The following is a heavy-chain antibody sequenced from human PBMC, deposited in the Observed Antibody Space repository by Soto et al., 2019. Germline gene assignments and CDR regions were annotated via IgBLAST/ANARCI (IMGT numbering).Heavy chain of an antibody. CDR1: GGSFSGYY. J-gene: IGHJ5*02. CDR3: ARVPGP. D-gene: IGHD7-27*01. CDR2: INHSGST. Sequence: PSETLSLTCAVYGGSFSGYYGSWIRQPPGKGLEWIGEINHSGSTNYNPSLKSRVTISVDRSKNQFSLKLSSVTAADTAVYYCARVPGPWGQETLVTVSS. V-gene: IGHV4-34*01.